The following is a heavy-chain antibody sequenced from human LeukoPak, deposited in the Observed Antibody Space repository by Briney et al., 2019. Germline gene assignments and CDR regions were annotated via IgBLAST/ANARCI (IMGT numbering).Heavy chain of an antibody. CDR3: ANSGNDILTGYYSVY. CDR1: GFTFSSYA. V-gene: IGHV3-23*01. D-gene: IGHD3-9*01. CDR2: ISGSGGST. Sequence: GGSLRLSCAASGFTFSSYAMSWVRQAPGKGLEWVSAISGSGGSTYYADSVKGRFTISRDNSKNTLYLQMNSPRAEDTAVYYCANSGNDILTGYYSVYWGQGTLVTVSS. J-gene: IGHJ4*02.